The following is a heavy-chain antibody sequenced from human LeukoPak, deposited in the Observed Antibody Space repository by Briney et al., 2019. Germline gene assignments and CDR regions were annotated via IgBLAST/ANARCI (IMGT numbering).Heavy chain of an antibody. V-gene: IGHV1-18*01. Sequence: ASVKVSCKASGYTFTSYGISWVRQARGQGLEWMGWISAYSGNTNYAQKLQGRVTMTTDTSTSTAYMELRSLRSDDTAVYYCARDRAGGPLGYWGQGTLVTVSS. CDR3: ARDRAGGPLGY. J-gene: IGHJ4*02. CDR1: GYTFTSYG. D-gene: IGHD5-24*01. CDR2: ISAYSGNT.